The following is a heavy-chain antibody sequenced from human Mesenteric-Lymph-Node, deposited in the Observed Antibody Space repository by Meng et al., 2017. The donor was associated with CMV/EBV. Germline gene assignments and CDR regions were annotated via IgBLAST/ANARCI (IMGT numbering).Heavy chain of an antibody. V-gene: IGHV4-31*02. D-gene: IGHD5-18*01. J-gene: IGHJ4*02. CDR2: IHYSGTT. CDR3: ARDQSGVDPATRYHPFDY. Sequence: IRTGAYYWSWVRQHPEKGLEWIGNIHYSGTTYYNPSLQSRVIMSLETSKNQFSLKLTSVTAADTAKYYCARDQSGVDPATRYHPFDYWGQGAMVTVSS. CDR1: IRTGAYY.